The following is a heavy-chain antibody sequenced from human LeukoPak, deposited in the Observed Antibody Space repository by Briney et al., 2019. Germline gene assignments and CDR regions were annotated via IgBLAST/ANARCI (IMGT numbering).Heavy chain of an antibody. J-gene: IGHJ4*02. V-gene: IGHV4-4*07. CDR3: ASAYYGDYEEIFVY. CDR2: IYTSGST. CDR1: GGSISSYY. D-gene: IGHD4-17*01. Sequence: SETLSLTCTVSGGSISSYYWGWIRQPAGKGLEWIGRIYTSGSTNYNPFLKSRVTMSVDTSKNQFSLKLSSVTAADTAVYYCASAYYGDYEEIFVYCGQGTLVTVSS.